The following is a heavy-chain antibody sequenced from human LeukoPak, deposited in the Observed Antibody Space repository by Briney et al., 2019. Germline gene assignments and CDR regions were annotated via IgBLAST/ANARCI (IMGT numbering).Heavy chain of an antibody. D-gene: IGHD6-6*01. Sequence: GASVKVSCKASGYTFTSYYMHWVRQAPGQGLEWMGRIIPILGIANYAQKFQGRVTITADKSTSTAYMELSSLRSEDTAVYYCARHWGYSSSPTYFDYWGQGTLVTVSS. CDR2: IIPILGIA. V-gene: IGHV1-69*02. CDR3: ARHWGYSSSPTYFDY. J-gene: IGHJ4*02. CDR1: GYTFTSYY.